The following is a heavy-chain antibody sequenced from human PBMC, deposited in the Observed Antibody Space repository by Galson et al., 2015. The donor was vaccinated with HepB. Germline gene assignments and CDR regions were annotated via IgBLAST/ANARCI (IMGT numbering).Heavy chain of an antibody. CDR1: GFTFSNFN. CDR2: TTSTSSYV. CDR3: VRSSGYSRTWYAGPADFDY. V-gene: IGHV3-21*01. J-gene: IGHJ4*02. D-gene: IGHD6-13*01. Sequence: SLRLSCAASGFTFSNFNMNWVRQAPGKGLEWVSSTTSTSSYVYYAGSVKGRFAISRDNAKNSLYLRMKSLRAEDTAVYYCVRSSGYSRTWYAGPADFDYWGQGILVTVSS.